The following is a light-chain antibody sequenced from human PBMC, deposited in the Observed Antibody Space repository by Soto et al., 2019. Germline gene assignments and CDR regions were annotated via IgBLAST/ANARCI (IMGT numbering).Light chain of an antibody. J-gene: IGKJ1*01. V-gene: IGKV3-15*01. Sequence: EIVMTQSPATLSVSPGERATLSCRASQSVSSNLVWYQQKPGQAPRLLIYGASTRATGIPARFSGSGSGTEITLTISSLQSQDFAVYYWQQYNNWPWTFGQGTKVQIK. CDR1: QSVSSN. CDR2: GAS. CDR3: QQYNNWPWT.